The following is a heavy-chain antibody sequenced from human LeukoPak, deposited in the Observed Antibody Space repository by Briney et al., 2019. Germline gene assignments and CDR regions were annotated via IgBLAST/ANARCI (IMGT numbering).Heavy chain of an antibody. D-gene: IGHD2-2*02. Sequence: SETLTLTCTVSGGSISSYYWSWIRQPAGKGLEWIGRIYTSGSTNYNPSLKSRVTMSVDTSKNQFSLKLSSVTAADTAVYYCAREISPHCSSTSCYTKDAFDIWGQGTMATVSS. V-gene: IGHV4-4*07. CDR1: GGSISSYY. J-gene: IGHJ3*02. CDR2: IYTSGST. CDR3: AREISPHCSSTSCYTKDAFDI.